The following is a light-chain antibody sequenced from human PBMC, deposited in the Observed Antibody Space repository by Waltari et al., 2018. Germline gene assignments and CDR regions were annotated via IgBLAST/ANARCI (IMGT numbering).Light chain of an antibody. CDR2: EVS. CDR1: RSDVGSYNY. J-gene: IGLJ2*01. CDR3: ASYTSSSTI. Sequence: QSALTQPASVSGSPGQSITIPCTGPRSDVGSYNYVSWYQQHPGKAPNPMISEVSNRPSGVSNRFSGSKSGNTASLTISGLQAEDEADYYCASYTSSSTIFGGGTNLTVL. V-gene: IGLV2-14*01.